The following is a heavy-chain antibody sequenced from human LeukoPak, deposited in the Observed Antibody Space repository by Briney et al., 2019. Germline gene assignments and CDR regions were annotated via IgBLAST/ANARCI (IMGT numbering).Heavy chain of an antibody. CDR3: ARGNSYDGPYYFGY. J-gene: IGHJ4*02. V-gene: IGHV3-48*01. D-gene: IGHD5-18*01. Sequence: GGSLRLSCAASGFTFSSYSMNWVRQAPGKGLEWVSYISSSSSTIYYADSVKGRFTISRDNAKNSLYLQMNSLRAEDTALYHCARGNSYDGPYYFGYWGQGTLVTVSS. CDR2: ISSSSSTI. CDR1: GFTFSSYS.